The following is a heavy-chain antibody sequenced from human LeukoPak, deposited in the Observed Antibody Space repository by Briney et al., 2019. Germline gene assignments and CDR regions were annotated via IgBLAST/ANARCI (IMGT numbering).Heavy chain of an antibody. J-gene: IGHJ5*02. CDR2: IYYSGST. V-gene: IGHV4-39*07. D-gene: IGHD6-25*01. Sequence: NASETLSLTCTVSGGSISGSSYYWGWIRQPPGKGLEWIGSIYYSGSTNYNPSLKSRVTISVDTSKNQFSLKLSSVTAADTAVYYCAILYSSGRGAGLAGFDPWGQGTLVTVSS. CDR1: GGSISGSSYY. CDR3: AILYSSGRGAGLAGFDP.